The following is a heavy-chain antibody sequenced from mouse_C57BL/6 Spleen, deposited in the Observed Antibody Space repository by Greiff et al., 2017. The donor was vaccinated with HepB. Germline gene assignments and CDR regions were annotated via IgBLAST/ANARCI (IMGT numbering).Heavy chain of an antibody. CDR3: ARDRYYGSSSFAY. V-gene: IGHV5-16*01. CDR1: GFTFSDYY. Sequence: EVKLVESEGGLVQPGSSMKLSCTASGFTFSDYYMAWVRQVPEKGLEWVANINYDGSSTYYLDSLKSRFIISRDNAKNILYLQMSSLKSEDTATYDCARDRYYGSSSFAYWGQGTLVTVSA. D-gene: IGHD1-1*01. J-gene: IGHJ3*01. CDR2: INYDGSST.